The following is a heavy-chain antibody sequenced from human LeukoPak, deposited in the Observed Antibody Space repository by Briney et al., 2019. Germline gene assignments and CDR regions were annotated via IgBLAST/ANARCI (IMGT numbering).Heavy chain of an antibody. CDR3: ARVLYGDYSPFDS. CDR1: GFTFSDYY. D-gene: IGHD4-17*01. V-gene: IGHV3-11*01. J-gene: IGHJ4*02. CDR2: ISSSGFTI. Sequence: PGGSLRLSCAASGFTFSDYYMSWIRQSPGKGLEWVSYISSSGFTIFYADSVMGRLTISKDDARNSLHLQMNSLRAEDTAVYYCARVLYGDYSPFDSWGQGTLVTVSS.